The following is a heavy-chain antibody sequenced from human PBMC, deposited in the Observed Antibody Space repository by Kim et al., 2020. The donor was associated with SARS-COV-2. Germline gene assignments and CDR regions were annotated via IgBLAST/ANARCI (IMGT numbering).Heavy chain of an antibody. CDR1: GFTFSSYS. CDR3: ARDGAYYDFWSGYSW. D-gene: IGHD3-3*01. J-gene: IGHJ4*02. CDR2: ISSSSSYI. V-gene: IGHV3-21*01. Sequence: GGSLRLSCAASGFTFSSYSMNWVRQAPRKGLEWVSSISSSSSYIYYADSVKGRFTISRDNAKNSLYLQMNSLRAEDTAVYYCARDGAYYDFWSGYSWWGQGTLVTVSS.